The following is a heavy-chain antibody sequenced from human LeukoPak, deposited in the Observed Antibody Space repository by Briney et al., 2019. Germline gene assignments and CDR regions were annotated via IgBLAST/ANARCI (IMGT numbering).Heavy chain of an antibody. CDR1: GGSISSYY. CDR2: IYYSGST. J-gene: IGHJ4*02. CDR3: ARLGDIGSHYYYFLDS. V-gene: IGHV4-59*01. D-gene: IGHD3-22*01. Sequence: SETLSLTCTVSGGSISSYYWTWIRQPPGKRLEWIGYIYYSGSTNYNPSFKSRVTISVDTSKNQFSLKLSSVTAADTAVYYCARLGDIGSHYYYFLDSWGQGTLVTVSS.